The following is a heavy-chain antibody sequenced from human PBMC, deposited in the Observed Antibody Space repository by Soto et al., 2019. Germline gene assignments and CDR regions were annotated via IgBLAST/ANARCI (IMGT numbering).Heavy chain of an antibody. CDR3: ARGPVLRFLEGLVHKPYYYYYMDV. J-gene: IGHJ6*03. CDR1: GYTFTSYD. V-gene: IGHV1-8*01. CDR2: MNPNSGNT. D-gene: IGHD3-3*01. Sequence: ASVKVSCKASGYTFTSYDINWVRQATGQGLEWMGWMNPNSGNTGYAQKFQGRVTMTRNTSISTAYMELSSLRSEDTAVYYCARGPVLRFLEGLVHKPYYYYYMDVWGKGTTV.